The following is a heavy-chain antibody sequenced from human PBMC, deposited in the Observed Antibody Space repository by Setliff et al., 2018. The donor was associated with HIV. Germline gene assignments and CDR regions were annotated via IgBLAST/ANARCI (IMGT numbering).Heavy chain of an antibody. Sequence: PGGSLRLSCAASGFIFSSYAMNWVRQAPGKGLEWVAVISYDGSDKNYADSVKGRFTISRDKSKNTLYLQMNSLRTEDTAVYYCARAHDILSIFDGLDIWGQGTMVTVSS. CDR2: ISYDGSDK. CDR1: GFIFSSYA. V-gene: IGHV3-30*04. D-gene: IGHD3-9*01. CDR3: ARAHDILSIFDGLDI. J-gene: IGHJ3*02.